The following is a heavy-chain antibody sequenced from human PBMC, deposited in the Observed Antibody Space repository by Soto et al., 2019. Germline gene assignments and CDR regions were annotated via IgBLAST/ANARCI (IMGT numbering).Heavy chain of an antibody. V-gene: IGHV4-30-4*01. J-gene: IGHJ6*01. CDR2: INSSGRT. CDR3: ARFSALGKDYGVDV. Sequence: QVQLQESGPGLVKPSQTLSLTCSVSGDPISSSDSYWSLIRQPPGKGLEWIGYINSSGRTYYKPSLKSRVSISLDTSKNQFSLRLTSVTAADTAVYFCARFSALGKDYGVDVW. D-gene: IGHD3-3*02. CDR1: GDPISSSDSY.